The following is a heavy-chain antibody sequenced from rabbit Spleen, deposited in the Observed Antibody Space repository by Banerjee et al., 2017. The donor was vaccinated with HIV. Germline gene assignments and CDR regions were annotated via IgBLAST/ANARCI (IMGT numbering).Heavy chain of an antibody. CDR1: GFTLSTYY. D-gene: IGHD3-3*01. CDR3: VRSPSDAWVLEL. Sequence: HLKESGGGLVQPGGSLKLSCTASGFTLSTYYMNWVRQAPGKGLEWIGYIDPVFGITYYANWVNGRFSISRENAQNTVFLQMTSLTAADTATYFCVRSPSDAWVLELWGPGTLVTVS. J-gene: IGHJ4*01. V-gene: IGHV1S7*01. CDR2: IDPVFGIT.